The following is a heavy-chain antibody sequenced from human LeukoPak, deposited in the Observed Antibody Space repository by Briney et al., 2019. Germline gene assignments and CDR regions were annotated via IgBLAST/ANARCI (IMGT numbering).Heavy chain of an antibody. J-gene: IGHJ6*03. CDR3: ARILARQFTSFSDSSPYTYYYLDV. D-gene: IGHD2/OR15-2a*01. CDR2: IYYSGST. V-gene: IGHV4-39*07. CDR1: GGSISSSSYY. Sequence: PSETLSLTCTVSGGSISSSSYYWGWIRQPPGKGLQWIGNIYYSGSTYYNPSLKSRVTISVDTSKNQFSLKLSSLTAADTAVYFCARILARQFTSFSDSSPYTYYYLDVWGKGTTVTVSS.